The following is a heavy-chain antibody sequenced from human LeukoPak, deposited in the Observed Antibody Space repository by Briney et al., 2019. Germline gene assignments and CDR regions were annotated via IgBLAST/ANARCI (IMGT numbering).Heavy chain of an antibody. CDR2: IYTSGST. D-gene: IGHD3-10*01. J-gene: IGHJ6*03. CDR1: SGSISSYY. V-gene: IGHV4-4*07. CDR3: ARVGVTMVRGVIGPYYYYYMDV. Sequence: SETLSLTCTVSSGSISSYYWSWIRQPAGKGLEWIGRIYTSGSTNYNPSLKSRVTMSVDTSKNQFSLKLSSVTAADTAVYYCARVGVTMVRGVIGPYYYYYMDVWGKGTTVTISS.